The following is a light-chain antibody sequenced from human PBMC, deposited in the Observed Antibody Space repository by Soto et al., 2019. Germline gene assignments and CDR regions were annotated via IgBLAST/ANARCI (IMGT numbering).Light chain of an antibody. J-gene: IGKJ1*01. V-gene: IGKV1-5*01. Sequence: DIQMTQSPSTLSASIGDRVTITCRTSQSINNWLAWYQQKPGKAPKLLISATSTLQSGVPSRFSGRGSGTNFTLTISSLQPEDFATYYCIQDFISPLTVGQGTKVDIK. CDR3: IQDFISPLT. CDR2: ATS. CDR1: QSINNW.